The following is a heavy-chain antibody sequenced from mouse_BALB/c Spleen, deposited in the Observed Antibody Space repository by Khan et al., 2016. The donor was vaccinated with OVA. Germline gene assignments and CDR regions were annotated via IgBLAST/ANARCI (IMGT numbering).Heavy chain of an antibody. CDR3: ARDSNFDH. J-gene: IGHJ2*01. V-gene: IGHV5-17*02. CDR1: GFTFSRFG. Sequence: EVVLVVPGGGLVQPGGSRKLSCAASGFTFSRFGMHWVRQAPEKGLEWVAYISSGSSTIYYGDTVTGRFTISRDNPKNTLFLQMTSLRSEDTAMYYCARDSNFDHWGQGTTLTVSS. CDR2: ISSGSSTI.